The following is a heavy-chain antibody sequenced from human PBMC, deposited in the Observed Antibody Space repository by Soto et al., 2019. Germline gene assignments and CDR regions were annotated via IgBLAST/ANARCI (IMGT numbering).Heavy chain of an antibody. CDR3: AKARDQQWVRLPFDY. V-gene: IGHV3-23*01. D-gene: IGHD6-19*01. CDR2: FSATSENT. Sequence: EVQLLESGGGLVQPGGSLRLSCVGSGFFFSSYTMTWVRQAPGKGLGWVSSFSATSENTYYADSVRGRFTISRDNSKNTLFLQMNSRTAEDTAMYYCAKARDQQWVRLPFDYWGQGILVIVSS. J-gene: IGHJ4*02. CDR1: GFFFSSYT.